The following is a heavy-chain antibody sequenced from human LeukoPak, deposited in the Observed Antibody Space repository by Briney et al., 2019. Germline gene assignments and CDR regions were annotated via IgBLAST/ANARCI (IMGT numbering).Heavy chain of an antibody. V-gene: IGHV4-4*07. CDR2: IYTSGST. CDR1: GGSISSYY. CDR3: ARDEVNYSNSYYYYYYMDV. D-gene: IGHD4-11*01. Sequence: PSETLSLTCTVSGGSISSYYWSWIRQPAGKGLEWIGRIYTSGSTNYNPSLKSRVTTSVDTSKNQFSLKLSSVTAADTAVYYCARDEVNYSNSYYYYYYMDVWGKGTTVTVSS. J-gene: IGHJ6*03.